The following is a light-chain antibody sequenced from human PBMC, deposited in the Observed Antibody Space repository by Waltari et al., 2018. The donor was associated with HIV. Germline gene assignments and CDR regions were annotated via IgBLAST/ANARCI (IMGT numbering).Light chain of an antibody. Sequence: DIQMTQSPSTLSASIGDRVTITCRASKSISTLLAWYQQKQGKAPKLVIYRASTLESGVPSRFSGSASGTDFTLTISRLQPDYFATYYCQQYNTFGFGPGTKVDIK. CDR1: KSISTL. CDR3: QQYNTFG. CDR2: RAS. J-gene: IGKJ3*01. V-gene: IGKV1-5*03.